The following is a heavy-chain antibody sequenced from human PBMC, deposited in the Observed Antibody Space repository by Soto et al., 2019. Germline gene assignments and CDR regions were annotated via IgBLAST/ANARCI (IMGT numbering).Heavy chain of an antibody. CDR3: ARDNPGRYGDHDSNWFDP. CDR1: GFTIDTYA. CDR2: INWDSGKI. J-gene: IGHJ5*02. Sequence: LSCAASGFTIDTYAMHWVRQAPGKGLEWVAGINWDSGKIGYADSVKCRFSISRDHAKNSLYLQMSSLKPEDTAFYFCARDNPGRYGDHDSNWFDPWGQGTLVTVSS. V-gene: IGHV3-9*01. D-gene: IGHD5-18*01.